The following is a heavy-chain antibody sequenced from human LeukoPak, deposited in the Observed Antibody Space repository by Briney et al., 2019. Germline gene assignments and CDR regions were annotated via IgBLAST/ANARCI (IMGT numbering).Heavy chain of an antibody. D-gene: IGHD3-9*01. Sequence: GASVKVSCKASGYTFTDYYIHWVRQAPGQGLEWMGWISAYNDNTNYAQKLQGRVTMTTDTSTSTAYMELRSLRSDDTAVYYCARVHYDILTGYSYFDYWGQGTLVTVSS. CDR2: ISAYNDNT. J-gene: IGHJ4*02. V-gene: IGHV1-18*04. CDR1: GYTFTDYY. CDR3: ARVHYDILTGYSYFDY.